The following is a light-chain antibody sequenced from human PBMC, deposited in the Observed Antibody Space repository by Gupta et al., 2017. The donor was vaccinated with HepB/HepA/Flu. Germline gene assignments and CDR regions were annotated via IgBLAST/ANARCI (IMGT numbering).Light chain of an antibody. CDR1: QSISSH. CDR3: QQNDNSPHT. V-gene: IGKV1-39*01. CDR2: DAS. Sequence: DIYMTQSPSSLSASVGDRVTLTCRASQSISSHLNWYQQTPGKAPKVLIYDASTWQSGVPARFSGSGSGTDFTLTISSLHPEDFASYYCQQNDNSPHTFGLGTKLEIK. J-gene: IGKJ2*01.